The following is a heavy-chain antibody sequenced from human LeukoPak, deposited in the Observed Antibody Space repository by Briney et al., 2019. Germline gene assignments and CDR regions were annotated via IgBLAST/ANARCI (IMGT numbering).Heavy chain of an antibody. J-gene: IGHJ3*02. V-gene: IGHV1-24*01. CDR1: GYTLTELS. D-gene: IGHD3-22*01. Sequence: ASVKVSCKVSGYTLTELSMHWVRQAPGKGLEWMGGFDPEDGETIYAQKFQGRVTMTEDTSTDTAYMELSSLRSEDTAVYYCATDSVPYYYDSSGYIPVAFDIWGQGTMVTVSS. CDR2: FDPEDGET. CDR3: ATDSVPYYYDSSGYIPVAFDI.